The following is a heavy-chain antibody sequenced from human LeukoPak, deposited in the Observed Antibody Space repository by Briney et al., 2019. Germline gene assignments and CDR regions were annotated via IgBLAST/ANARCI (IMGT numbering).Heavy chain of an antibody. CDR3: ARAEGLAPDFWSGYRDY. CDR1: GGTFSSYA. V-gene: IGHV1-69*05. Sequence: ASVKVSCKASGGTFSSYAISWVRQAPGQGLEWMGGIIPIFGTANYAQKFQGRVTITTDESTSTAYMELSSLRSEDTAVYYCARAEGLAPDFWSGYRDYWGQGTLVTVSS. J-gene: IGHJ4*02. D-gene: IGHD3-3*01. CDR2: IIPIFGTA.